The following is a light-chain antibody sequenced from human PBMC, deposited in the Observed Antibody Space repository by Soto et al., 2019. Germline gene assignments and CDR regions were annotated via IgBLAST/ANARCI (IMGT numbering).Light chain of an antibody. Sequence: QSALTQPASVSGSPGQSITISCTGTSSDVGGYNYFSWYQQHPGKPPKFMIYDVSNRPSGVSNRFSGSKSGNTASLTISGLQAEDEADYYCSSYTTSNTRQIVFGTGTKLTVL. J-gene: IGLJ1*01. CDR1: SSDVGGYNY. V-gene: IGLV2-14*01. CDR2: DVS. CDR3: SSYTTSNTRQIV.